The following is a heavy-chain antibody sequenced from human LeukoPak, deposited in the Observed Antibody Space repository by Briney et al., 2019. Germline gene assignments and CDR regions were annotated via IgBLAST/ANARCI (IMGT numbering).Heavy chain of an antibody. CDR3: TTTYDY. CDR2: IRTKADNGTT. Sequence: AGSLRLSCAVSGFTFTNAWMSWVRQAPGKGLEWVGRIRTKADNGTTDYGAPVKGRFTKSRDDSKNTLYLQMNSLKTEDTAVYYCTTTYDYWGQGTLVTVS. CDR1: GFTFTNAW. J-gene: IGHJ4*02. V-gene: IGHV3-15*01.